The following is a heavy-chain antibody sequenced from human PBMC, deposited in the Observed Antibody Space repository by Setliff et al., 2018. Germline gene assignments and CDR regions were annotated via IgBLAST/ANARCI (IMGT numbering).Heavy chain of an antibody. Sequence: LSLTCTVSGGSISSGGYYWSWIRQHPGKGLEWIGYIYYSGSTYYNPSLKSRVTISVDTSKNQFSLKLSSVTAADTAVYYGARDRRIVGARHAFDIWGQGTMVTVSS. J-gene: IGHJ3*02. CDR3: ARDRRIVGARHAFDI. D-gene: IGHD1-26*01. CDR2: IYYSGST. V-gene: IGHV4-31*03. CDR1: GGSISSGGYY.